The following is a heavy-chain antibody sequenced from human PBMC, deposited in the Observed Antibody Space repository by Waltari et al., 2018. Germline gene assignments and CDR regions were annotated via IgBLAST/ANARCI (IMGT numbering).Heavy chain of an antibody. D-gene: IGHD3-10*01. CDR2: ITYDGDNE. CDR3: ARVVSGAFDM. CDR1: GFTFSSFV. V-gene: IGHV3-30*03. J-gene: IGHJ3*02. Sequence: QVQLVESGGGAVQPGRSLRLSCAASGFTFSSFVMHWLRQAPGKGMGGVAVITYDGDNENYVASVKGRFTISRDNSKNTLFLQMNSLRVEDAAVYYCARVVSGAFDMWGQGTMVIVSS.